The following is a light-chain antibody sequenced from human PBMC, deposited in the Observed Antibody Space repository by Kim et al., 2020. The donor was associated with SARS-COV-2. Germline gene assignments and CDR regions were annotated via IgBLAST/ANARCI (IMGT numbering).Light chain of an antibody. CDR2: DAF. V-gene: IGKV3-20*01. J-gene: IGKJ4*01. Sequence: LSPGERATPPCKASQSLTSTYLAWYQQKPGQAPRLLLYDAFKRATGIPDRFSGGGSGTQFTLTITRLEPEDFAVYFCLQYDTSLTFGGGTKVDIK. CDR3: LQYDTSLT. CDR1: QSLTSTY.